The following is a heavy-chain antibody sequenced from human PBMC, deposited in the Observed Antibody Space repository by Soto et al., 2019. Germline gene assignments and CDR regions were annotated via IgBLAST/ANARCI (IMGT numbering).Heavy chain of an antibody. J-gene: IGHJ6*02. CDR2: IVVGSGNT. V-gene: IGHV1-58*01. Sequence: GASVKVSCKASGFTFTSSAVQWVRQARGQRLEWIGWIVVGSGNTNYAQKFQERVTITRDMSTSTAYMELSSLRSEDTAVYYCAAGWGAYDILTGYSGYYGMDVWGQGTTVTVSS. CDR1: GFTFTSSA. D-gene: IGHD3-9*01. CDR3: AAGWGAYDILTGYSGYYGMDV.